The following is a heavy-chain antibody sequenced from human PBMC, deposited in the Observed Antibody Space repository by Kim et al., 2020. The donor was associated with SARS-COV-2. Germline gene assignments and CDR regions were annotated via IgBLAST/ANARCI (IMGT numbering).Heavy chain of an antibody. D-gene: IGHD3-22*01. Sequence: SETLSLTCAVSGGSISSSNWWSWVRQPPGKGLEWIGEIYHSGSTNYNPSLKSRVTISVDKSKNHFSLKLSSVTAADTAVYYCARVPLRITMIVVGMGDAFDIWGQGTMVTVSS. CDR3: ARVPLRITMIVVGMGDAFDI. CDR1: GGSISSSNW. CDR2: IYHSGST. V-gene: IGHV4-4*02. J-gene: IGHJ3*02.